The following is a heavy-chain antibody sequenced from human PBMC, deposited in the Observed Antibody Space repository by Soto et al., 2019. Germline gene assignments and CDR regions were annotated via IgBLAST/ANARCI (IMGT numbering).Heavy chain of an antibody. V-gene: IGHV3-33*01. CDR2: IWYDGSNK. J-gene: IGHJ6*02. D-gene: IGHD6-19*01. CDR1: GLTFSSYG. CDR3: ARVGAVAGKGGMDV. Sequence: QVQLVESGGGVVQPGRSLRLSCAASGLTFSSYGMHWVRQAPGKGLEWVAGIWYDGSNKYYADSVKGRFPIPRDNSKNTLYLQMNSLRAEDTAVYYCARVGAVAGKGGMDVWGQGTTVTVSS.